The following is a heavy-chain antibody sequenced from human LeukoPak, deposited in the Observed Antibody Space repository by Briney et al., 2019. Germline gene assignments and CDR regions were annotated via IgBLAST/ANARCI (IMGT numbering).Heavy chain of an antibody. V-gene: IGHV4-34*01. CDR1: GGSFSGYY. Sequence: PSETLSLTCAVYGGSFSGYYWSWIRQPPGKGLEWIGEINHIGSTNYNPSLKSRVTISVDTSKNQFSLKLSSVTAADTAVYYCARDRSYVWGSYRYTVDYFDYWGQGTLVTVSS. J-gene: IGHJ4*02. D-gene: IGHD3-16*02. CDR2: INHIGST. CDR3: ARDRSYVWGSYRYTVDYFDY.